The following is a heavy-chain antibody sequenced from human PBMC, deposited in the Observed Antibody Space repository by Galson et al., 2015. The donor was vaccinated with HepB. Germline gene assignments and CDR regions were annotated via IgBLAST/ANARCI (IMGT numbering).Heavy chain of an antibody. D-gene: IGHD6-19*01. CDR1: GYSFTSYW. Sequence: QSGAEVKKPGESLKISCKGSGYSFTSYWIGWVRQMPGKGLEWMGIIYPGDSDTRYSPSFQGQVTISADKSISTAYLQWSSLKASDTAMYYCARHKGFSSGSREGGYYYYGMDVWGQGTTVTVSS. CDR2: IYPGDSDT. V-gene: IGHV5-51*01. CDR3: ARHKGFSSGSREGGYYYYGMDV. J-gene: IGHJ6*02.